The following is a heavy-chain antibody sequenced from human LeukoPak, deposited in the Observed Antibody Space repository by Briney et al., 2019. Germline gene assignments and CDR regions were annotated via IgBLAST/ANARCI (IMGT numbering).Heavy chain of an antibody. D-gene: IGHD3-16*01. V-gene: IGHV3-23*01. CDR3: AKALKGVLIAFDI. J-gene: IGHJ3*02. CDR2: ISGSGYST. CDR1: GFTVSSNY. Sequence: GGSLRLSCAASGFTVSSNYMSWVRQAPGKGLEWVSGISGSGYSTYYADSVKGRFTISRDNSKNTLYLQMNSLRAEDTAIYYCAKALKGVLIAFDIWGQGTMVTVSS.